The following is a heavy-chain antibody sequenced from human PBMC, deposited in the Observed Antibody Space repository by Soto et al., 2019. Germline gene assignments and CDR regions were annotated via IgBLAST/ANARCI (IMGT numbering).Heavy chain of an antibody. CDR1: GFSLSTSGVG. V-gene: IGHV2-5*02. J-gene: IGHJ5*02. Sequence: QITLKESGPTLGKPTQTLTLTCTFSGFSLSTSGVGVGWIRQPPGKALEGLALIYWDDDKRDSPSLQSRLTITKATSENRGVLTPTNMAPVYPSPYYGAHRIWDISGYYSSGAAEFDHWGQGTLVTVSS. CDR3: AHRIWDISGYYSSGAAEFDH. CDR2: IYWDDDK. D-gene: IGHD6-25*01.